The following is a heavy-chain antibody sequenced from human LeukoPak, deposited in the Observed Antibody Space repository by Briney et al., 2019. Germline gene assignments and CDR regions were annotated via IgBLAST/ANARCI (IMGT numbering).Heavy chain of an antibody. Sequence: SVKVSCKASGYTFTSYGISWVRQAPGQGLEWMGRIIPILGIANYAQKFQGRVTITADKSTSTAYMELSSLRSEDTAVYYCARDRGSYYDSSGYQTTDYWGQGTLVTVSS. CDR3: ARDRGSYYDSSGYQTTDY. CDR1: GYTFTSYG. J-gene: IGHJ4*02. D-gene: IGHD3-22*01. CDR2: IIPILGIA. V-gene: IGHV1-69*04.